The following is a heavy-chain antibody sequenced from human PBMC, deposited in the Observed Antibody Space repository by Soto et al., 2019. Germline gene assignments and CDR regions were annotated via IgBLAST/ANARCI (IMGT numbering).Heavy chain of an antibody. CDR3: VRGGSNYAA. J-gene: IGHJ5*02. CDR2: IKPDESEK. D-gene: IGHD4-4*01. CDR1: GFTFSDSW. V-gene: IGHV3-7*01. Sequence: EVQLVESGGGLVQPGGSLRLSCTASGFTFSDSWMTWVRQAPGKGLAWVARIKPDESEKTYADSVKGRFSISRYNAKNSMDLHMDRLRGEDTAVYYCVRGGSNYAAWGQGPLVTVSS.